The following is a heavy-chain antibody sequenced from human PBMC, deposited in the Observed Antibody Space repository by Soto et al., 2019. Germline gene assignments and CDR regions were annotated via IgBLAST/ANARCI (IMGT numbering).Heavy chain of an antibody. CDR3: ARVDIVVVPAANDAFDI. CDR2: INHSGST. Sequence: SETLSLTCAVYGGSFSGYYWSWIRQPPGKGLEWIGEINHSGSTNYNPSLKSRVTISVDTSKNQFSLKLSSVTAADTAVYYCARVDIVVVPAANDAFDIWGQGTMVTVSS. V-gene: IGHV4-34*01. D-gene: IGHD2-2*01. J-gene: IGHJ3*02. CDR1: GGSFSGYY.